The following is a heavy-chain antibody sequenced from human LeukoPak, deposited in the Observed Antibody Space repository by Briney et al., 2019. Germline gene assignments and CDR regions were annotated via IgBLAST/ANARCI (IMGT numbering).Heavy chain of an antibody. Sequence: GASVKVSCKTSGYTFTSYGINWVRQAPGQGLEWMGWINAGNGNTKYSQKFQGRVTITRDTSASTAYMELSSLRSEDTAVYYCARDFRGYSGSYFRSLGVAFDIWGQGTMVTVSS. CDR3: ARDFRGYSGSYFRSLGVAFDI. J-gene: IGHJ3*02. V-gene: IGHV1-3*01. CDR2: INAGNGNT. D-gene: IGHD1-26*01. CDR1: GYTFTSYG.